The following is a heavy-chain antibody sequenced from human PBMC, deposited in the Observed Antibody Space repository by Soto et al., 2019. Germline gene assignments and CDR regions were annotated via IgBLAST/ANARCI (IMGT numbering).Heavy chain of an antibody. J-gene: IGHJ3*01. Sequence: QVQLVQSEAEVRQPGASVKVSCTASGYTFTGYYLHWLRQAPGQGLEWMGWINPTSGGTRYAQKFQGGVTGTRDASNRTALVAVTSLKSDESAVYFCARGFGRNSWHKARKPFDLWGQGKVVTVSS. CDR3: ARGFGRNSWHKARKPFDL. V-gene: IGHV1-2*02. CDR1: GYTFTGYY. CDR2: INPTSGGT. D-gene: IGHD1-26*01.